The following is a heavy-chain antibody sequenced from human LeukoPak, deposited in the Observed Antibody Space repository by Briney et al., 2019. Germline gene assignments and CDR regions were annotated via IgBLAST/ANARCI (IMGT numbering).Heavy chain of an antibody. Sequence: TGGSLRLSXAASGFTFTSHWMSWVRQAPGKGLEWVARMNLDGSEKYYVDSVKGRFTISRDNAKTSLYLEMNSLRAEDTAVYYCARDATYCTNGVCYTRFDYWGQGTLVTVSS. CDR3: ARDATYCTNGVCYTRFDY. V-gene: IGHV3-7*01. D-gene: IGHD2-8*01. J-gene: IGHJ4*02. CDR1: GFTFTSHW. CDR2: MNLDGSEK.